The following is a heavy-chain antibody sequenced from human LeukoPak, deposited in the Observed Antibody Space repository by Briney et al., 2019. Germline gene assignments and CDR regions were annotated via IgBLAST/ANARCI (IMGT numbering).Heavy chain of an antibody. CDR1: GGSFSTYY. Sequence: SETLSLTCTVSGGSFSTYYWSWIRQPPGKGLEWIGYIYYSGSTNYNPSLKSRVTISVDTSKNQLSLKLSSVTAADTAVYYCARSSGWSPYYFYMDVWVKGTTVTVSS. J-gene: IGHJ6*03. V-gene: IGHV4-59*08. CDR2: IYYSGST. CDR3: ARSSGWSPYYFYMDV. D-gene: IGHD6-19*01.